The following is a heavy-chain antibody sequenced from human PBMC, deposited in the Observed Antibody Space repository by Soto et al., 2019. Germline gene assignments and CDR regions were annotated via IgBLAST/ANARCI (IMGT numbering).Heavy chain of an antibody. CDR1: GFTFSNAW. CDR3: PTDVYGDYEDYYFDY. CDR2: IKSKTDGGTT. D-gene: IGHD4-17*01. J-gene: IGHJ4*02. Sequence: EVQLVESGGGLVKPGGSLRLSCAASGFTFSNAWMNWVRQAPGKGLEWVGRIKSKTDGGTTDYAAPVKGRFTISKDDSKNTLYLQMNSLKTEDTGVYYCPTDVYGDYEDYYFDYWGQGTLVTVSS. V-gene: IGHV3-15*07.